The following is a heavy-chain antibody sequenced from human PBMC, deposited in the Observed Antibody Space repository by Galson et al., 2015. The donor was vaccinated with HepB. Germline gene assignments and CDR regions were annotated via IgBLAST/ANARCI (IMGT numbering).Heavy chain of an antibody. CDR2: ISNSGGGT. CDR3: AKGAYDSSGLFDS. Sequence: SLRLSCAASGFLFNSHAMSWVRQAPGKGLAWVSGISNSGGGTYYADSVKSRFTISRDNSKNTVYLQMNNLRVEDTAVYYCAKGAYDSSGLFDSWGQGTLVTVSS. J-gene: IGHJ4*02. D-gene: IGHD3-22*01. V-gene: IGHV3-23*01. CDR1: GFLFNSHA.